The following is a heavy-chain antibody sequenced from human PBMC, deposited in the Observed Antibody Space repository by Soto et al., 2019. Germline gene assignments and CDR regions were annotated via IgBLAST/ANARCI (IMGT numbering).Heavy chain of an antibody. D-gene: IGHD1-26*01. CDR3: GRGRSGQIVIFY. J-gene: IGHJ4*02. V-gene: IGHV1-2*02. CDR2: IGPESGAT. Sequence: ASVKVSCKTSGSTFTGHYIHWVRQAPQPGPEWMGEIGPESGATRYAEKFRGRVTMTMDTSITTVYMELRNLSPDDTAVYYCGRGRSGQIVIFYWGQGTPVTVSS. CDR1: GSTFTGHY.